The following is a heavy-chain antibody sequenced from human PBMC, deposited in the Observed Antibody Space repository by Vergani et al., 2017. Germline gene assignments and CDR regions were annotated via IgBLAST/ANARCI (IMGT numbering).Heavy chain of an antibody. CDR2: INPNSGGT. V-gene: IGHV1-2*02. J-gene: IGHJ4*02. CDR1: GYTFTGYY. CDR3: ARSRTLGYYSSTSCDAGGYSGSWGPVDY. Sequence: QVQLVQSGAEVKKPGASVKVSCKASGYTFTGYYMHWVRQAPGQGLEWMGWINPNSGGTNYAQKFQGRVTMTRDTSISTAYMELSRLRSDDTAVYYCARSRTLGYYSSTSCDAGGYSGSWGPVDYWGQGTLVTVSS. D-gene: IGHD2-2*01.